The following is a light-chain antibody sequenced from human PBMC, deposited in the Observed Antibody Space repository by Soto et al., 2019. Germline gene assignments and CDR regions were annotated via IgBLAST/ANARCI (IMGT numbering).Light chain of an antibody. CDR2: GDN. J-gene: IGLJ3*02. Sequence: QSVLTQPPSVSGAPGQRVTTSCTGGNSNIGAGYDVHWYRQISGTAPKPLIYGDNNRPSGVPDRFSGSKSGTSASLAITGLQAEDEADYYCHSYDSGLSGSVFGGGTKVTVL. V-gene: IGLV1-40*01. CDR3: HSYDSGLSGSV. CDR1: NSNIGAGYD.